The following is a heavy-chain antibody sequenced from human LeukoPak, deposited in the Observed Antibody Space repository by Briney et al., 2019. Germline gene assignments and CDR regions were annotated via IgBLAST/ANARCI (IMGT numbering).Heavy chain of an antibody. D-gene: IGHD6-19*01. V-gene: IGHV3-21*01. J-gene: IGHJ4*02. CDR3: ARDPSGWSGNHFDY. CDR2: ISSSSSYI. Sequence: PGGSLRLSCAASGFTFSSYSMNWVRQAPGKGLEWVSSISSSSSYIYYADSVKGRFTISRDNSKNTLYLQMNSLRAEDTAVYYCARDPSGWSGNHFDYWGQGTLVTVSS. CDR1: GFTFSSYS.